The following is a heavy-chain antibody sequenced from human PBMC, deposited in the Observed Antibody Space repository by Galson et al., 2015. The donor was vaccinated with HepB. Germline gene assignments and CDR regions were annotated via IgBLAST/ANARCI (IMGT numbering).Heavy chain of an antibody. V-gene: IGHV4-59*01. Sequence: LSLTCTVSGGSMSSYYWTWIRQPPGKGLEWIGNIYYSGSTIYNPSLKSRVTISLDTSKNQFSLKLTSVTAADTAVYYCARAPNSDFWSGYCSFDYWGRGTLVTFSS. CDR2: IYYSGST. CDR3: ARAPNSDFWSGYCSFDY. J-gene: IGHJ4*02. D-gene: IGHD3-3*01. CDR1: GGSMSSYY.